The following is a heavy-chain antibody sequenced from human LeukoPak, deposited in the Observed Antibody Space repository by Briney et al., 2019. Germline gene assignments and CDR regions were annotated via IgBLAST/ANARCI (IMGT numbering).Heavy chain of an antibody. CDR3: VRGKANYGSGSDV. Sequence: GGSLRLSCAASGFTFSSYWMSWVRQAPGKGLEWVANIKQDGSEKYYVDSVKGRFTISRDNARNSLYLQMNSLRAEDTAVYYCVRGKANYGSGSDVWGKGTTVTVSS. D-gene: IGHD3-10*01. V-gene: IGHV3-7*04. CDR2: IKQDGSEK. J-gene: IGHJ6*04. CDR1: GFTFSSYW.